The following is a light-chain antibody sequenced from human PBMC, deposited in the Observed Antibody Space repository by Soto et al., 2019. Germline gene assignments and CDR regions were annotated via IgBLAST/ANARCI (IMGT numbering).Light chain of an antibody. CDR1: QSISSH. CDR2: ASY. Sequence: DIQITQSPSSLSASVGDRVTITCRASQSISSHLNWYQHKPGRPPRLLIFASYTLEGGVPSRFSGSGSDTYFTLTIDSLQPEDVATYYCQHSYITPRYTFGQGTKVEI. J-gene: IGKJ2*01. V-gene: IGKV1-39*01. CDR3: QHSYITPRYT.